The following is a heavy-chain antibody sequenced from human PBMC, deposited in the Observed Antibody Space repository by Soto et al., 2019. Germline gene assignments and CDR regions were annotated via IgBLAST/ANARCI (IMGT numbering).Heavy chain of an antibody. V-gene: IGHV3-30-3*01. D-gene: IGHD5-18*01. CDR3: ARDLESEDTTYYFDY. Sequence: PGGSLRLSCAASEFTFSSYAMHWVRQAPGKGLEWVAVISYDGSNKYYADSVKGRFTISRDNSKNTLYLQMNSLRAEDTAVYYCARDLESEDTTYYFDYWGQGTLVTVSS. J-gene: IGHJ4*02. CDR1: EFTFSSYA. CDR2: ISYDGSNK.